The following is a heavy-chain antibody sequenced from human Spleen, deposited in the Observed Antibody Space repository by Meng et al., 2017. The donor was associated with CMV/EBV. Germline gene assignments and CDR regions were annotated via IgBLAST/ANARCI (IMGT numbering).Heavy chain of an antibody. D-gene: IGHD1-26*01. CDR2: IYYSGST. J-gene: IGHJ4*02. V-gene: IGHV4-30-4*08. CDR3: AREVGDY. CDR1: GGSISSGEYY. Sequence: QAQLAEAGPGPVKLSHTLSLTCTVSGGSISSGEYYWSWIRQPPGKGLEWIGYIYYSGSTYYNPSLKSRVTISVDTSKNQFSLKLSSVTAADTAVYYCAREVGDYWGQGTLVTVSS.